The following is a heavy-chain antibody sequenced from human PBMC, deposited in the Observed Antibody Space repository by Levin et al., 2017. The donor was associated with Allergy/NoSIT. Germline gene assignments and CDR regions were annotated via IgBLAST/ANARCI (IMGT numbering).Heavy chain of an antibody. Sequence: PSETLSLTCTVSGDSIRRSNNYWGWIRQPPGKGLEWIGSIYYSGSTYYNPSLKSRVTISVDTSKNQFSLKLSSVTAADTAMYYCARQVGIYCSGGSCYSGYFDYWGQGNLVTVSS. J-gene: IGHJ4*02. V-gene: IGHV4-39*01. D-gene: IGHD2-15*01. CDR1: GDSIRRSNNY. CDR3: ARQVGIYCSGGSCYSGYFDY. CDR2: IYYSGST.